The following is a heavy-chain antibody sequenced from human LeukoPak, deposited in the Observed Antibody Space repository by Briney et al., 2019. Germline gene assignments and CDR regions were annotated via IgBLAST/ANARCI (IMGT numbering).Heavy chain of an antibody. CDR2: RKQDRSEK. D-gene: IGHD3-10*01. Sequence: GGSLRLSCAASGFTFSSYWMSWVRQAPGKGLEWVANRKQDRSEKYYVDSVKGRFTISRDNAKNSLYLQMNSLRAEDTAVYYCAREKGVLLWFGELPHFDYWGQGTLVTVSS. CDR1: GFTFSSYW. V-gene: IGHV3-7*03. J-gene: IGHJ4*02. CDR3: AREKGVLLWFGELPHFDY.